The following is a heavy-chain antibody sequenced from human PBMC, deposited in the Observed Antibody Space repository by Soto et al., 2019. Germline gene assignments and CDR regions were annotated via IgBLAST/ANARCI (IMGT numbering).Heavy chain of an antibody. CDR2: IYHSGST. J-gene: IGHJ4*02. V-gene: IGHV4-38-2*01. CDR1: GYSISSGYY. CDR3: ARKGPYSSSPFDY. Sequence: PLQTLPVTCAVSGYSISSGYYWGWIRQPPGKGLEWIGSIYHSGSTYYNPSLKSRVTISVDTSKNQFSLKLSSVTAADAAVYYWARKGPYSSSPFDYWGQGTLVTVSS. D-gene: IGHD6-6*01.